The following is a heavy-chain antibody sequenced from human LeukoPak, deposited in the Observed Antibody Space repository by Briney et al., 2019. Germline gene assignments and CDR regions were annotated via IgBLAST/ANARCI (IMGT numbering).Heavy chain of an antibody. CDR3: ARDKNYYGSGSPSLDAFDI. CDR2: IWYDGGNL. V-gene: IGHV3-33*01. CDR1: GFPFSSYG. J-gene: IGHJ3*02. Sequence: GGSLRLSCAASGFPFSSYGMHWVRQAPGKGLEWVALIWYDGGNLYYADSVKGRFTISKDSSKNTLYLHMNSLRAEDTAVYYCARDKNYYGSGSPSLDAFDIWGQGTMVTVSS. D-gene: IGHD3-10*01.